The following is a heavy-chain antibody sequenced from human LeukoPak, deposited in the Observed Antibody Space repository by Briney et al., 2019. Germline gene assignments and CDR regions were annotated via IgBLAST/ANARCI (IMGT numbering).Heavy chain of an antibody. CDR2: ISSSSSYI. V-gene: IGHV3-21*01. D-gene: IGHD3-3*01. Sequence: GGSLRLSCAASGFTFSSYSMNWVRQAPWKGLEWVSSISSSSSYIYYADSVKGRFTISRDNAKNSLYLQMNSLRAEDTAVYYCARRGVTDFWSGYYKGYYYYYMDVWGKGTTVTVSS. CDR1: GFTFSSYS. CDR3: ARRGVTDFWSGYYKGYYYYYMDV. J-gene: IGHJ6*03.